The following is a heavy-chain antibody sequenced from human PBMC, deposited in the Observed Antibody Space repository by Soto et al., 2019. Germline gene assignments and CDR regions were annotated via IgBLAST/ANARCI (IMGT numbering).Heavy chain of an antibody. CDR1: GFIFSTYD. J-gene: IGHJ6*02. Sequence: EVQLVESGGGLLQPGASLRLSCVGSGFIFSTYDMHWVRQPTGRGLEWVSAITSSGDTYYAASVKGRFTISRENAKSSFYLQVRILRAEDTYVYYCARGPYYGVDSWGRGTTVTVSS. CDR2: ITSSGDT. CDR3: ARGPYYGVDS. V-gene: IGHV3-13*01.